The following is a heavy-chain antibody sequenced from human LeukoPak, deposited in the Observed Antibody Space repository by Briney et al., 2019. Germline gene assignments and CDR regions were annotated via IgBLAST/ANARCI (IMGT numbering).Heavy chain of an antibody. CDR3: ANYRQSITAAGNSREFADY. V-gene: IGHV3-7*05. Sequence: PGGSLRLSCAASGFTFSSYWMSWVRQAPGKGLEWVANIKQDGSEKYYVDSVKGRFTISRDNSKNTLYLQMNSLRADDTAVYSCANYRQSITAAGNSREFADYWGQGTLVTVSS. D-gene: IGHD6-13*01. J-gene: IGHJ4*02. CDR1: GFTFSSYW. CDR2: IKQDGSEK.